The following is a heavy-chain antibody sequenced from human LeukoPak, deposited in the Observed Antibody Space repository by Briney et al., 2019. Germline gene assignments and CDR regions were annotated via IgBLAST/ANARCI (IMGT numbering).Heavy chain of an antibody. CDR1: GFTFSDYY. D-gene: IGHD3-10*01. J-gene: IGHJ6*02. CDR2: IRSSGSTI. CDR3: ARDLKFRGSDGMDV. Sequence: KPGGSLRLSCAASGFTFSDYYMSWIRQAPGKGLEWVSYIRSSGSTIYYADSVKGRFTISRDNAKNTLCLQMNSLRAEDTAVYYCARDLKFRGSDGMDVWGQGTTVTVSS. V-gene: IGHV3-11*04.